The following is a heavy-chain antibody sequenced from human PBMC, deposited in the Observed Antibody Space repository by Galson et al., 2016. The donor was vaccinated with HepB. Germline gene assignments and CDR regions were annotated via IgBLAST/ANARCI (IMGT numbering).Heavy chain of an antibody. CDR3: TKGGRVTATQECYFDY. CDR2: ISGTGSAT. CDR1: GFTFSSNA. D-gene: IGHD2-21*02. Sequence: SLRLSCAASGFTFSSNAMSWVRQAPGKGLEWVSGISGTGSATYYADAVPGHFTISRDNSKNTLYLQMNSLRAEDTGLYYCTKGGRVTATQECYFDYWGQGTLVTVSS. V-gene: IGHV3-23*01. J-gene: IGHJ4*02.